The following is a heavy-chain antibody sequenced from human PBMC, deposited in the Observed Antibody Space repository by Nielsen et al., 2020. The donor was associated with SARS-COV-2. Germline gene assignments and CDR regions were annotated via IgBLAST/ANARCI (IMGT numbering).Heavy chain of an antibody. J-gene: IGHJ4*02. CDR2: ILSDGSTI. CDR1: GFTFSSYW. V-gene: IGHV3-74*01. D-gene: IGHD3-16*01. CDR3: AKEHLVDRALIMYYFDS. Sequence: GGSLRLSCAASGFTFSSYWMHWVRQAPGKGLVWVSHILSDGSTINYADSVKGRFTISRDNSKNTLYLQMNSLRAEDTAVYFCAKEHLVDRALIMYYFDSWGQGTLVTVSS.